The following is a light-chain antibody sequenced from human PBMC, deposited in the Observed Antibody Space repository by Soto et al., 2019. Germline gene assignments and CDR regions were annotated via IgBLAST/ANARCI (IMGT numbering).Light chain of an antibody. J-gene: IGKJ4*01. CDR2: DAS. V-gene: IGKV1-33*01. CDR1: QDISNY. Sequence: DIQMTQSPSSLSASVGDRVTITCQASQDISNYLNWYQQKPGKAPKLLIYDASNLETGVPSRFSGSGSGTDFTFTITSLQPDDIATYYCQQYDNLLPLTFGGGTKVEIK. CDR3: QQYDNLLPLT.